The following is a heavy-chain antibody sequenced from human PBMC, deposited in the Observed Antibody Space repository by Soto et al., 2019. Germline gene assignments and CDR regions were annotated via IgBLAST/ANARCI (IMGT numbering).Heavy chain of an antibody. D-gene: IGHD3-3*01. CDR2: IYYSGST. V-gene: IGHV4-59*01. J-gene: IGHJ6*03. Sequence: SETLSLTCTVSGGSISSYYWSWIRQPPGKGLEWIGYIYYSGSTNYNPSLKSRVTISVDTSKNQFSLKLSSVTAADTAVYYCARGTDYDFWSGYSPVGTDYYYYYMDVWGKGTTVTVSS. CDR3: ARGTDYDFWSGYSPVGTDYYYYYMDV. CDR1: GGSISSYY.